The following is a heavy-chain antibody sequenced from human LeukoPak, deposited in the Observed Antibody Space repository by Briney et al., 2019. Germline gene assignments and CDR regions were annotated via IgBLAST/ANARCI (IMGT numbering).Heavy chain of an antibody. J-gene: IGHJ4*02. CDR3: ARDRYSSSSPFDY. CDR2: IWYDGSNK. V-gene: IGHV3-33*01. CDR1: GFTFSSYG. Sequence: GGSLRLSCAASGFTFSSYGVHWVRQAPGKGLEWVAVIWYDGSNKYYADSVKGRFTISRDNSKNTLYLQMNSLRAEDTAVYYCARDRYSSSSPFDYWGQGTLVTVSS. D-gene: IGHD6-6*01.